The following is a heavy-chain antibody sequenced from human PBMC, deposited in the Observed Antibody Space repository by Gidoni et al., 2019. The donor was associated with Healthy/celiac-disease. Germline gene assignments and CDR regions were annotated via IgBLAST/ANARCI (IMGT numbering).Heavy chain of an antibody. J-gene: IGHJ4*02. CDR3: AKGRVGWGGLDY. V-gene: IGHV3-9*01. CDR1: GFTFDDYA. D-gene: IGHD2-15*01. CDR2: ISWNSGSI. Sequence: EVQLVESGGGLVQPGRSLRLSCAASGFTFDDYAMHWVRQAPGKGLEWVSGISWNSGSIGYADSVKGRFTISRDNAKNSLYLQMNSLRAEDTALYYCAKGRVGWGGLDYWGQGTLVTVSS.